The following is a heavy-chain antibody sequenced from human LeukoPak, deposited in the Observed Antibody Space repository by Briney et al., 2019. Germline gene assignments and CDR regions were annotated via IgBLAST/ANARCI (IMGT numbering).Heavy chain of an antibody. V-gene: IGHV3-33*01. CDR1: GFTFSSYG. Sequence: GRSLRLSCAASGFTFSSYGMHWVRQAPGKGLEWVAVIWYDGSNKYYADSVKGRFTISRDNSKNTLYLQMNSLRAEDTAVYYCASLLSGSGGLESYYYYGMDVWGQGTTVTVSS. J-gene: IGHJ6*02. CDR2: IWYDGSNK. D-gene: IGHD3-10*01. CDR3: ASLLSGSGGLESYYYYGMDV.